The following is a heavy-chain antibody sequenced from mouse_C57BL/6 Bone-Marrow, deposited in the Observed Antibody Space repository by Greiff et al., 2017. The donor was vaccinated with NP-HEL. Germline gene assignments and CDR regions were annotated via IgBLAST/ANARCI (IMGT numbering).Heavy chain of an antibody. CDR2: INPNNGGT. Sequence: VQLLQSGPELVKPGASVKIPCKASGYTFTDYNMDWVKQSHGKSLEWIGDINPNNGGTIYNQKFKGKATLTVDKSSSTAYMELRSLTSEDSAVYYCARRDGYSYSFDYWGQGTSVTVSA. D-gene: IGHD2-3*01. V-gene: IGHV1-18*01. J-gene: IGHJ2*02. CDR3: ARRDGYSYSFDY. CDR1: GYTFTDYN.